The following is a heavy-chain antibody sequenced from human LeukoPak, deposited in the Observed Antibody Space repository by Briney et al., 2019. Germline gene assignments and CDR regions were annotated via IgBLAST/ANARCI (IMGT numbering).Heavy chain of an antibody. J-gene: IGHJ5*02. CDR1: GFTFSSYG. Sequence: GGSLRLSCAASGFTFSSYGMHWVRQAPGKGLKWVAFIRYDGSNKYYADSVKGRFTISRGNSENTLYLQMNSLRAEDTAVYYCAGLVPAASWFDPWGQGTLVTVSS. CDR2: IRYDGSNK. CDR3: AGLVPAASWFDP. D-gene: IGHD2-2*01. V-gene: IGHV3-30*02.